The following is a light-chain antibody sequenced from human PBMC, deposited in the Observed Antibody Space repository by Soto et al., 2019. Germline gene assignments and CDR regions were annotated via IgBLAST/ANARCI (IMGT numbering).Light chain of an antibody. CDR3: QKLESYPSN. V-gene: IGKV1-9*01. CDR1: QGISNS. Sequence: IQLTHSPSSLSASVLNIVTITFRASQGISNSLAWYQQKPGKAPKLLIYAASTLQSGVPSRFSGSGSGTDFTLTISSLQPEDFATYYCQKLESYPSNFGGGTKVDIK. CDR2: AAS. J-gene: IGKJ4*01.